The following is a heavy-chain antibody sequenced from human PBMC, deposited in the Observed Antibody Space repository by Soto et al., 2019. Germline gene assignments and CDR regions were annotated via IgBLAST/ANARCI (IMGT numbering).Heavy chain of an antibody. CDR2: INAGNGNT. J-gene: IGHJ5*02. CDR1: GYTFTSYA. Sequence: ASVEVSCKASGYTFTSYAMHWVRQAPGQRLEWMGWINAGNGNTKYSQKFQGRVTITRDTSASTAYMELSSLRSEDTAVYYCARDGVPAATDNWFDPWGQGTLVTVSS. V-gene: IGHV1-3*01. CDR3: ARDGVPAATDNWFDP. D-gene: IGHD2-2*01.